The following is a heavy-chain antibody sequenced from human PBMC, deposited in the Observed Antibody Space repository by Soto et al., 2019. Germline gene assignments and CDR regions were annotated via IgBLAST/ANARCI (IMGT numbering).Heavy chain of an antibody. CDR2: INHSGST. V-gene: IGHV4-34*01. CDR1: GGSFSGYY. CDR3: ARGHASTSCLDY. J-gene: IGHJ4*02. Sequence: QVQLQQWGAGLLKPSETLSLTCAVYGGSFSGYYWSWIRQPPGKGLEWIGEINHSGSTNYNPSLKSRVTISVDPSKNQFSLKLSSVTAADTAVYYCARGHASTSCLDYWGQGTLVTVSS. D-gene: IGHD2-2*01.